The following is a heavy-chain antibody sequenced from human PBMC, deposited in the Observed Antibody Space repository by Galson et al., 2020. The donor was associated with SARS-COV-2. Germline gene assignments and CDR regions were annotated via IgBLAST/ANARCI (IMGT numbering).Heavy chain of an antibody. V-gene: IGHV3-30*02. Sequence: GGSLSLSCAAYGFTITSYGTHWVRQAPGKGLEWVAFIVYDGTDNTHADSVKGRFTISRDTSKNTMYLQMNSLRAEDTTVYYCAEDAKKGFEVRAWGVLLWVYESKSDEVDAWGRGATCT. CDR1: GFTITSYG. CDR3: AEDAKKGFEVRAWGVLLWVYESKSDEVDA. J-gene: IGHJ6*03. D-gene: IGHD3-10*01. CDR2: IVYDGTDN.